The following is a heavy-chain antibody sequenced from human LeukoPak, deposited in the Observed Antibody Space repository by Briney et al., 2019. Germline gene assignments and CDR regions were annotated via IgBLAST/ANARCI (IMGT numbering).Heavy chain of an antibody. D-gene: IGHD5-12*01. Sequence: GGSLRLSCAASGFTFSSYAMSWVRQAPGKGLEWVSAISGSGGSTYYADSVKGRFTISRDNSKNTLYLQMNSLRVEDTAVYYCAKAPKYSGYDSYFDYWGQGTLVTVSS. CDR3: AKAPKYSGYDSYFDY. CDR1: GFTFSSYA. CDR2: ISGSGGST. J-gene: IGHJ4*02. V-gene: IGHV3-23*01.